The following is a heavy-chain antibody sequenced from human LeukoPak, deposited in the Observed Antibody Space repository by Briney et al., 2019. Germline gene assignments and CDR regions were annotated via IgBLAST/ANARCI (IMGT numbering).Heavy chain of an antibody. CDR2: INHSGST. V-gene: IGHV4-34*01. CDR1: GGSFSGYY. J-gene: IGHJ4*02. Sequence: PSETLSLTCAVYGGSFSGYYWSWIRQPPGKGLEWIGEINHSGSTNYNPSLKRRVTISVDTSKNQFSLKLSSVTAADTAVYYCASLWFGELFYWGQGTLVTVSS. CDR3: ASLWFGELFY. D-gene: IGHD3-10*01.